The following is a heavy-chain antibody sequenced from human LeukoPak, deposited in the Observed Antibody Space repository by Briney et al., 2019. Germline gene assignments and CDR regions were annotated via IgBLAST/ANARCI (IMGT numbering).Heavy chain of an antibody. J-gene: IGHJ4*02. Sequence: SETLSLTCTVSGGSISDYYWNWIRQPAGKGLEWIGRIYSSGSTNYNPSFQSRVIMSVDTSKNQFSLELSSVTAADTAIYYCARASGSRIYDYWGQGTLVTVSS. CDR1: GGSISDYY. D-gene: IGHD2-15*01. CDR3: ARASGSRIYDY. V-gene: IGHV4-4*07. CDR2: IYSSGST.